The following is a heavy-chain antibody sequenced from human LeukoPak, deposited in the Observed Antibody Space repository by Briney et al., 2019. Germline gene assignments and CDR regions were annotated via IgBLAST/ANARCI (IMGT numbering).Heavy chain of an antibody. J-gene: IGHJ4*02. CDR3: ARTHSYDFWSGYTDY. V-gene: IGHV1-2*02. CDR1: GYTFTGYY. D-gene: IGHD3-3*01. Sequence: ASVKVSCKASGYTFTGYYMHWVRQAPGQGLEWMGWINPNSGGTNYAQKFQGRVTMTGDTSISTAYMELSRLRSDDTAVSYCARTHSYDFWSGYTDYWGQGTLVTVSS. CDR2: INPNSGGT.